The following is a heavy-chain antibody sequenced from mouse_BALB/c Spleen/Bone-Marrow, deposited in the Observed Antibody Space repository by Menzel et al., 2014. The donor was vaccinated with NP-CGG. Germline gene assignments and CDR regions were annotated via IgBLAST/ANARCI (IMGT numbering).Heavy chain of an antibody. Sequence: EVQLQQSGPDLVKPSQSVSLTCTVTAYSIXSDYGWHWIRQFPGNRLEWMAYIHYSGNTDYNPSLKSRISITRDTSKNQLFLQLNSVTTEDTATYYCARETAIVADFDYWGQGTTLTVSS. V-gene: IGHV3-1*02. CDR2: IHYSGNT. J-gene: IGHJ2*01. CDR1: AYSIXSDYG. CDR3: ARETAIVADFDY. D-gene: IGHD1-1*01.